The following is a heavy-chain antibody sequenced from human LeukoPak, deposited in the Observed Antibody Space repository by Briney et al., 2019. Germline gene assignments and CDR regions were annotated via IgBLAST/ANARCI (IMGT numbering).Heavy chain of an antibody. CDR2: TSYEGNGT. V-gene: IGHV3-30*03. CDR3: ASEVEALLDH. Sequence: PGGSLRLSCAASGFSVSKSVMYWLRQAPGMGLDWVAATSYEGNGTFYAGSVKGRFTMSRDNANNMVYLQMNSLGQEDTALYYCASEVEALLDHWGQGTLVTVSS. CDR1: GFSVSKSV. D-gene: IGHD2-15*01. J-gene: IGHJ4*02.